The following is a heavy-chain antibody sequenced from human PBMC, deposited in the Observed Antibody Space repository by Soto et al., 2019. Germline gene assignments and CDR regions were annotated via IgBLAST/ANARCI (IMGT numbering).Heavy chain of an antibody. Sequence: QVKLVQSGAEVKNPGASVKVSCRASGYTLSNNYGISWVRQAPGQGLEWMGWINSYNGVTNNARKFQDRVTLTTDASTTTAYMELRSLRSDDTAIYYCARYRQNYGSLDYWGQGTLVTVSS. V-gene: IGHV1-18*01. D-gene: IGHD4-17*01. CDR3: ARYRQNYGSLDY. CDR1: GYTLSNNYG. CDR2: INSYNGVT. J-gene: IGHJ4*02.